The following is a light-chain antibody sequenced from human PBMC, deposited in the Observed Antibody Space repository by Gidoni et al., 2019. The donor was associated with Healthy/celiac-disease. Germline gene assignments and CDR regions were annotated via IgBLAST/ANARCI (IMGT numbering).Light chain of an antibody. CDR1: QSLLHSNGYNY. Sequence: DIVTTQSPPSLPVTPGEPAAIACRSSQSLLHSNGYNYLDWYLQKPGQSPQLLIYLGSNRASGVPDRFGGSGSGTDFTLKISRVGAEDVGVYYCMQALQTPWTFGQGTKVEIK. CDR2: LGS. CDR3: MQALQTPWT. J-gene: IGKJ1*01. V-gene: IGKV2-28*01.